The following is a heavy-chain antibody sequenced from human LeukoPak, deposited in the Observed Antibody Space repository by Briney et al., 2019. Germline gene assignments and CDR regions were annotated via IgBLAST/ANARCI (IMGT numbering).Heavy chain of an antibody. CDR2: IYTSGST. CDR1: GGSISSYY. V-gene: IGHV4-4*07. D-gene: IGHD3-22*01. Sequence: SETLSLTCTVSGGSISSYYWSWIRQPAGKGLEWIGRIYTSGSTNYNPSLKSRVTMSVDTSKNQFSLKLSSVTAADTAVYYCARDGYDSSGYHYYFDYWGQGTLVTVSS. CDR3: ARDGYDSSGYHYYFDY. J-gene: IGHJ4*02.